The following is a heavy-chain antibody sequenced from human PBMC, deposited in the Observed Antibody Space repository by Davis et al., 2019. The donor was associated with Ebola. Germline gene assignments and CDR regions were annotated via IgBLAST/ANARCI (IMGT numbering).Heavy chain of an antibody. D-gene: IGHD4-23*01. Sequence: ASVKVSCKASGYTFTSYYLHWVRQTPGQGLEWVAIINPTDGSTRYAQNFQGRVTVTRDTSTSTAYMELSRLRADDTAVYYCARDTTTVVTGWFDPWGQGTLVTVSA. CDR3: ARDTTTVVTGWFDP. J-gene: IGHJ5*02. CDR2: INPTDGST. CDR1: GYTFTSYY. V-gene: IGHV1-46*01.